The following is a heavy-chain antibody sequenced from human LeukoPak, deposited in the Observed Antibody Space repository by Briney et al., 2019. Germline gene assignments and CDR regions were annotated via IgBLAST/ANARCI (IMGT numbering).Heavy chain of an antibody. Sequence: SETLSLTCTVSGGSISSYYWSWIRQPPGEGLEWIGYIYYSGSTNHNPSLKSRVTISVDTSKNQFSLKLSSVTAADTAVYYCARADSGSYLDYWGQGTLVTVSS. CDR3: ARADSGSYLDY. D-gene: IGHD1-26*01. CDR1: GGSISSYY. V-gene: IGHV4-59*08. J-gene: IGHJ4*02. CDR2: IYYSGST.